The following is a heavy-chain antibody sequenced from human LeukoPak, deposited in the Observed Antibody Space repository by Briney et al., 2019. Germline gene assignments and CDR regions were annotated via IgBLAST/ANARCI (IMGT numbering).Heavy chain of an antibody. CDR2: VSWNSGSI. CDR3: AKDTGYSSSWFDY. CDR1: GVAFGDYA. D-gene: IGHD6-13*01. V-gene: IGHV3-9*01. Sequence: GRSLGLCCACYGVAFGDYAIHGGRQAPGKGLEWVSGVSWNSGSIGYADSVKGRFTISRDNAKNSLYLQMNSLRAEDTALYYCAKDTGYSSSWFDYWGQGTLVTVSS. J-gene: IGHJ4*02.